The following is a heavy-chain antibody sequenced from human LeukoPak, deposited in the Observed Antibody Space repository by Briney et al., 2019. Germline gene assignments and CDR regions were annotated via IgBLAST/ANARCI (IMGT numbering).Heavy chain of an antibody. CDR1: GYTFTSYD. J-gene: IGHJ4*02. D-gene: IGHD6-19*01. V-gene: IGHV1-8*01. CDR2: MNPNSGNT. Sequence: ASVKVSCKASGYTFTSYDINWVRQATGQGLEWMGWMNPNSGNTGYAQKFQGRVTMTRNTSISTAYTELSSLRSEDTAVYYCARVTVAGTVELLDYWGQGTLVTVSS. CDR3: ARVTVAGTVELLDY.